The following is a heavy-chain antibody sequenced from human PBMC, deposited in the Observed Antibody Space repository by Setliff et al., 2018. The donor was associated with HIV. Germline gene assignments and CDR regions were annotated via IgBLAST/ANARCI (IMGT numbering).Heavy chain of an antibody. Sequence: PSETLSLTCAVSGGSISSRNWWSWVRQPPGKGLEWIGEINHSGSTNYNPSLKSRVTISVDTSKNQFSLKLSSVTAADTAVYYCNIYYYYYMDVWGKGTTVTVSS. CDR2: INHSGST. CDR1: GGSISSRNW. V-gene: IGHV4-4*02. CDR3: NIYYYYYMDV. J-gene: IGHJ6*03.